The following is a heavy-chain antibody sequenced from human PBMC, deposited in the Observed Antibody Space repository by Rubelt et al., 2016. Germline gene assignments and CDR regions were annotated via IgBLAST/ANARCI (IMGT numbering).Heavy chain of an antibody. Sequence: QVQLQESGPGLVKPSETLSLTCAVYGGSFSGYYWSWTRQPPGTGLEWIGEINYSGSTNSNPSLKSRVTIPVETSKNQFSLKLSSVTAADTAVYYCARRVGQLDYWGQGTLVTVSS. CDR2: INYSGST. CDR3: ARRVGQLDY. CDR1: GGSFSGYY. D-gene: IGHD6-6*01. J-gene: IGHJ4*02. V-gene: IGHV4-34*01.